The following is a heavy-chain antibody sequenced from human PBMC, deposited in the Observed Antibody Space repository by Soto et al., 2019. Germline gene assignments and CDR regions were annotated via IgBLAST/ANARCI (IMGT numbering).Heavy chain of an antibody. D-gene: IGHD3-3*01. CDR1: GYSFTSYW. CDR2: IYPGDSDT. J-gene: IGHJ4*02. V-gene: IGHV5-51*01. CDR3: ARGALRFLEWLFYFDY. Sequence: GESLKISCKGSGYSFTSYWIGWVRQMPGKGLEWMGIIYPGDSDTRYSPSFQGQVTISADKSISTAYLQWSSLKASDTAMYYCARGALRFLEWLFYFDYWGQGTLVTVSS.